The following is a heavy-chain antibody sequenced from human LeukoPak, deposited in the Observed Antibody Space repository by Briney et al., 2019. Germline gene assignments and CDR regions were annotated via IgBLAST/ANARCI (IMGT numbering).Heavy chain of an antibody. CDR3: ARTLQYRSYYYGMDV. Sequence: PGGSLRLSCAASGFTFSSYWMHWVRQAPGKGLVWVSRINSDGSSTSYADSVKGRFTISRDNAKNTLYLQMNSLRAEDTAVYYCARTLQYRSYYYGMDVWGQGTTVTVSS. CDR2: INSDGSST. V-gene: IGHV3-74*01. J-gene: IGHJ6*02. CDR1: GFTFSSYW. D-gene: IGHD4-11*01.